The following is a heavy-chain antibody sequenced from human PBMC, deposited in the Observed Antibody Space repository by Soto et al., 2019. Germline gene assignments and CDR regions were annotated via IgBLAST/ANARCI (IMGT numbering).Heavy chain of an antibody. D-gene: IGHD6-19*01. J-gene: IGHJ4*02. CDR1: GFTFRDCA. CDR3: AKGNTSGWYFFDY. V-gene: IGHV3-23*01. Sequence: LRLSCEASGFTFRDCAMSWVRQAPGKGLEWVSGISGTGRSTFYADSVKDRFTISRDNSKNTVYLQMTSLRAEDTAVYYCAKGNTSGWYFFDYWGQGTLVTVSS. CDR2: ISGTGRST.